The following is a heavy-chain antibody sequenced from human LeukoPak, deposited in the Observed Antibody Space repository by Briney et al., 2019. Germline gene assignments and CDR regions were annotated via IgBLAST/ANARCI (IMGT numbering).Heavy chain of an antibody. J-gene: IGHJ4*02. V-gene: IGHV5-51*01. CDR2: IYPGGSGI. Sequence: GESLKISCKGSGYSFTNYWIGWVRQMPGKGLEWMGVIYPGGSGIRCSPSFQGQVTISADKSISTAYLQWSTLKASDTAMYYCARPGVAGTAAYFDSWGQGTLVTVSS. CDR3: ARPGVAGTAAYFDS. CDR1: GYSFTNYW. D-gene: IGHD6-19*01.